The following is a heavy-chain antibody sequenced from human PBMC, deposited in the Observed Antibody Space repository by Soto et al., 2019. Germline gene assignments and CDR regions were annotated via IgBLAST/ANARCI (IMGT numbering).Heavy chain of an antibody. J-gene: IGHJ6*02. CDR3: TTGDTIFLYGMDV. Sequence: PGGSLRLSCAASGFHFSNAWMNWVRQAQGKGLEWVGRIKSKTDGGTTDYAAPVKGRFTISRDDSKNTLYLQMNSLKTEDTAVYYCTTGDTIFLYGMDVWGQGTTVTVSS. D-gene: IGHD3-9*01. CDR2: IKSKTDGGTT. CDR1: GFHFSNAW. V-gene: IGHV3-15*07.